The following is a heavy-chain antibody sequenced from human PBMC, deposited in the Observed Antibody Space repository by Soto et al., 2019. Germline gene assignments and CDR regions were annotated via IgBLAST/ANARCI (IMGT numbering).Heavy chain of an antibody. V-gene: IGHV4-30-2*01. Sequence: SETLSLTCAVSGGSISSGGYSWSWIRQPPGKGLEWIGYIYHSGSTYYNPSLKSRVTISVDRSKNQFSLKLSSVTAADTAVYYCARAAAYYDIWTGPQGTGWFDPWGQGTLVTVSS. D-gene: IGHD3-9*01. J-gene: IGHJ5*02. CDR2: IYHSGST. CDR1: GGSISSGGYS. CDR3: ARAAAYYDIWTGPQGTGWFDP.